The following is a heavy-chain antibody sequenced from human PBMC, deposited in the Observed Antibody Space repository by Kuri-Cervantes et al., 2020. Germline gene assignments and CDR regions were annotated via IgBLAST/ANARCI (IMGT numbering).Heavy chain of an antibody. CDR1: GGSISNYY. Sequence: SETLSLTCTVSGGSISNYYWSWIRQPPGKGLEWIDYIYYSGINNYSPSLKSRVTISVDMSKNQFSLKLTSVTAADTAVYYCARAAGTGYYDYWGQGTLVTVSS. J-gene: IGHJ4*02. D-gene: IGHD3-9*01. CDR2: IYYSGIN. CDR3: ARAAGTGYYDY. V-gene: IGHV4-59*01.